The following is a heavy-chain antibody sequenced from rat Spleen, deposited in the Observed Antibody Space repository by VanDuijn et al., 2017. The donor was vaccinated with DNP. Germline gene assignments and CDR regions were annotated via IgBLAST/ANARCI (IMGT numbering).Heavy chain of an antibody. CDR3: VRWNSGHFDY. D-gene: IGHD4-3*01. V-gene: IGHV5-22*01. CDR2: IGSDGYAP. CDR1: GFTFSDYY. Sequence: EVQLVESGGGLVQPGRSLKLSCAASGFTFSDYYMAWVRQAPTKGLEWVAYIGSDGYAPYYGDSVKGRFTISRDNAKSTLYLQMNCLRSEDMATYYCVRWNSGHFDYWGQGVMVTVSS. J-gene: IGHJ2*01.